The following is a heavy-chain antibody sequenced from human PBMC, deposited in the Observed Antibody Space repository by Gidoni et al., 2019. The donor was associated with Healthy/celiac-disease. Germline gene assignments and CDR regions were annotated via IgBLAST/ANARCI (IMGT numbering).Heavy chain of an antibody. D-gene: IGHD3-9*01. J-gene: IGHJ6*02. CDR1: GYTFTGYY. Sequence: QVQLVQSGAEVKKPGASVKVSCTASGYTFTGYYMHWVRQAPGQGLEWMGWINPNSGGTNYAQKFQGRVTMTRDTSISTAYMELSRLRSDDTAVYYCAREDVLRYFDWLSIYGMDVWGQGTTVTVSS. CDR3: AREDVLRYFDWLSIYGMDV. V-gene: IGHV1-2*02. CDR2: INPNSGGT.